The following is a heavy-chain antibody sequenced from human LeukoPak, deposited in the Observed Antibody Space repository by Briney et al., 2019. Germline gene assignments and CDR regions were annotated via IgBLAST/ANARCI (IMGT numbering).Heavy chain of an antibody. Sequence: RSSETLSLTCTVSGGSISSYYWSWIRQPPGKGLEWIGYIYFGGSTNYNPSLKSRVTISVDTSKNQFSLKLSSVTAADTAVYYCARGSVITLDFDYWGQGTLVTVSS. D-gene: IGHD4-23*01. V-gene: IGHV4-59*08. J-gene: IGHJ4*02. CDR3: ARGSVITLDFDY. CDR2: IYFGGST. CDR1: GGSISSYY.